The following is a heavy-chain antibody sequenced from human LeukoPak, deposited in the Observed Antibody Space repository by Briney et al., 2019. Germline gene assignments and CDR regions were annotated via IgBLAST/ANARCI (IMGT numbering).Heavy chain of an antibody. CDR1: GLSLSSNN. CDR3: TRDLGLRRMI. CDR2: ISGGSGTV. Sequence: GGSLRLSCAASGLSLSSNNMHWVRQTPGGGLDWLSYISGGSGTVFSADSVKGRFSISRDNAREFLFLQMNSLRVEETGVYYCTRDLGLRRMIWGRGTLVIVSS. V-gene: IGHV3-48*04. J-gene: IGHJ2*01.